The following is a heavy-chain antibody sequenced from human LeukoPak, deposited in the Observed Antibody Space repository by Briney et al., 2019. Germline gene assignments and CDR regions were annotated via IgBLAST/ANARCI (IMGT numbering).Heavy chain of an antibody. V-gene: IGHV1-2*02. D-gene: IGHD3-10*01. Sequence: GASVKVSCKASGYTFTSYGINWVRQAPGQGLEWMGWVNPNSGGTNYAQKFQGRVTMTRDTSISTAYMELSRLRSDDTAVYYCARDGETGVSVVWGQGTLVTVSS. J-gene: IGHJ4*02. CDR2: VNPNSGGT. CDR3: ARDGETGVSVV. CDR1: GYTFTSYG.